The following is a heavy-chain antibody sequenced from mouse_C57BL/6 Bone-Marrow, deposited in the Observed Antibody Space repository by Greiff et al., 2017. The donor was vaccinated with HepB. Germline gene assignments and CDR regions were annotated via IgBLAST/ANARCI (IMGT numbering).Heavy chain of an antibody. CDR3: AKPNWDPYYYAMDY. CDR1: GFSLPSYG. J-gene: IGHJ4*01. CDR2: IWGDGST. V-gene: IGHV2-3*01. Sequence: QVQLQQSGPGLVAPSQSLSITCTVSGFSLPSYGVSWVRQPPGKGLEWLGVIWGDGSTNYHSALISRLSISKDNSKSQVFLKLNSLQTDDTATYYWAKPNWDPYYYAMDYWGQGTSVTVSS. D-gene: IGHD4-1*01.